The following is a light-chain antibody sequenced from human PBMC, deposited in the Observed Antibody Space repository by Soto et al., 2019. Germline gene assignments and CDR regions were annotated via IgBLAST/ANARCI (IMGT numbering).Light chain of an antibody. CDR1: QSVSSSF. J-gene: IGKJ1*01. Sequence: EIVLTQSPGTLSLSPRERATLSCRASQSVSSSFLAWYQQKPGQAPRLLIYGASSRATGIPDRFSGSGSGTDFTLSISRLEPEDFAVYYCPQYDSSPRTFGQGTKVEIK. CDR3: PQYDSSPRT. V-gene: IGKV3-20*01. CDR2: GAS.